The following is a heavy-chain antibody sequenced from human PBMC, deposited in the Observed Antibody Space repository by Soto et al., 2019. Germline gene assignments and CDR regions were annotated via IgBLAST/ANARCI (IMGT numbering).Heavy chain of an antibody. Sequence: GASVKVSCKASGGTFSSYAISWVRQAPGQGLEWMGRIIPISGAANYAQKFQGRVTITADESTNTVYMELSSLRSEDTALYFCARGRGLYNSGRSQLDYWGQGTLVTVSS. CDR3: ARGRGLYNSGRSQLDY. D-gene: IGHD1-1*01. V-gene: IGHV1-69*13. J-gene: IGHJ4*02. CDR1: GGTFSSYA. CDR2: IIPISGAA.